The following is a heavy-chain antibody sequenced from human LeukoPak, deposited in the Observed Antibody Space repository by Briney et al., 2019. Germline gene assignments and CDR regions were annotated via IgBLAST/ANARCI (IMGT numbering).Heavy chain of an antibody. V-gene: IGHV1-3*01. J-gene: IGHJ4*02. CDR3: ARDLVLAGYYFDY. D-gene: IGHD6-19*01. CDR1: GYSFTSYA. Sequence: ASVMVSCKASGYSFTSYAMHWVRQAPGQRPEWMGWINAGNGNTKYSQKFQGRVTITRDTSASTAYVELSSLRSEDTAVYYCARDLVLAGYYFDYWGQGTLVTVSS. CDR2: INAGNGNT.